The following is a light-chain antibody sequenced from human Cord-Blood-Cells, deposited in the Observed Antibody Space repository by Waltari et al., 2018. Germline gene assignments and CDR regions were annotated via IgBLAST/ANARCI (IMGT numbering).Light chain of an antibody. CDR1: HSISSW. J-gene: IGKJ4*01. CDR3: QQYNSYSSLT. Sequence: DIQMTQSPSTLSASVGDRVTITCRDSHSISSWLAWYQQKPGKAPKLLIYKASSLESGVPSRFSGSGSGTEFTLTISSLQPDDFATYYCQQYNSYSSLTFGGGTKVEIK. CDR2: KAS. V-gene: IGKV1-5*03.